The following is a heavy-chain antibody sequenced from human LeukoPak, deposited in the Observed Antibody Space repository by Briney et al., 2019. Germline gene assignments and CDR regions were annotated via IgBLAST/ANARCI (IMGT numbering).Heavy chain of an antibody. J-gene: IGHJ4*02. CDR2: ISAYNGNT. CDR3: ARDVKPYYYDSSGYYSNY. Sequence: AAVRVSCKASGYTFTSYGISWVRPAPGQGLEWMGWISAYNGNTNYAQKLQGRVTMTTDTSTSTAYMELRSLRSDDTAVYYCARDVKPYYYDSSGYYSNYWGQGTLVTVSS. CDR1: GYTFTSYG. V-gene: IGHV1-18*01. D-gene: IGHD3-22*01.